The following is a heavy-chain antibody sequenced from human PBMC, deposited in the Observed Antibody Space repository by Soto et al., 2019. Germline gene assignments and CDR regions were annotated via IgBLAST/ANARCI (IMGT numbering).Heavy chain of an antibody. CDR3: ATPGPYDFWSGYYHY. CDR2: FDPEDGET. D-gene: IGHD3-3*01. Sequence: QVQLVQSGAEVKKPGASVKVSCKVSGYTLTELSMHWVRQAPGKGLEWMGGFDPEDGETIYAQKFQGRVKMTEDTFTDTAYMALSSLRSEDTSVYYCATPGPYDFWSGYYHYWGQGTLVTVSS. V-gene: IGHV1-24*01. CDR1: GYTLTELS. J-gene: IGHJ4*02.